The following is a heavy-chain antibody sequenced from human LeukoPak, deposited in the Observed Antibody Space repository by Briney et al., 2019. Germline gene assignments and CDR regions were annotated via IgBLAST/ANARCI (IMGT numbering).Heavy chain of an antibody. CDR1: GFTSTSSA. Sequence: SVKVSCKASGFTSTSSAVQWVRQARGQRLEWIGWIVVGSGNTNYAQKFQERVTITRDMSTSTAYMELSSLRSEDTAVYYCAAGAEWELLYGHDYWGQGTLVTVSS. J-gene: IGHJ4*02. D-gene: IGHD1-26*01. CDR3: AAGAEWELLYGHDY. CDR2: IVVGSGNT. V-gene: IGHV1-58*01.